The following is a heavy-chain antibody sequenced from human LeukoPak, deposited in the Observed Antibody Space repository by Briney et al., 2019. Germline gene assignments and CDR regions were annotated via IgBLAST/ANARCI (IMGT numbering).Heavy chain of an antibody. J-gene: IGHJ4*02. V-gene: IGHV3-7*01. CDR2: IKQDGGET. CDR1: GLTFSRDW. Sequence: PGGSLRLSCEGFGLTFSRDWMSWVRQAPGKGLEWVANIKQDGGETYYGDSVKGRFTISRDNAKSSLYLQMNSLRAEDTAVYYCANHLACGSTSCPPFDDWGQGTLVTVSS. CDR3: ANHLACGSTSCPPFDD. D-gene: IGHD2-2*01.